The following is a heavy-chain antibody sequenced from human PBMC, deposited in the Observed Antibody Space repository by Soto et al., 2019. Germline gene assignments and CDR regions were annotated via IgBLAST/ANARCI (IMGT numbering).Heavy chain of an antibody. CDR3: ARGFAPTLVTPDASDI. Sequence: QVQLVQSGAEVRKPGASVKVSCKASGYSFRNYGISWVRQAPGQGLEWMGWISTYSYNTHYAQNVQGSVTLTTDTXTXXAYMERSSQTSDDMAVYYCARGFAPTLVTPDASDIWGQGTMVTVSS. V-gene: IGHV1-18*03. CDR2: ISTYSYNT. D-gene: IGHD6-13*01. J-gene: IGHJ3*02. CDR1: GYSFRNYG.